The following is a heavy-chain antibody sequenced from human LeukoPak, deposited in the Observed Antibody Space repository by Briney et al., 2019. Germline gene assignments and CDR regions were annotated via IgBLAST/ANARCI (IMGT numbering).Heavy chain of an antibody. CDR3: AREEEAQWLVYFDY. CDR2: ISSSSSTI. Sequence: PGGSLRLSCAASGFTFSSYSMNWVRQAPGKGLEWVSYISSSSSTIYYADSVKGRFTISRDNAKNSLYLQMNSLRAEDTAVYYCAREEEAQWLVYFDYWGQGTLVTVSS. J-gene: IGHJ4*02. CDR1: GFTFSSYS. V-gene: IGHV3-48*04. D-gene: IGHD6-19*01.